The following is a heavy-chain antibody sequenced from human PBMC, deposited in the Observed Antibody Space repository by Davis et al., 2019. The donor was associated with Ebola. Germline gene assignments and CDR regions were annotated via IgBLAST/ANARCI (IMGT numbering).Heavy chain of an antibody. CDR2: IYHSGST. CDR1: GGPISSSNW. Sequence: SETLSLTCTVSGGPISSSNWWSWVRQPPGKGLEWIGEIYHSGSTNYNPSLKSRVTISVDKSKNQFSLKLSSVTAADTAVYYCSRAQFPTTSDHWGQGTLVTVSS. CDR3: SRAQFPTTSDH. V-gene: IGHV4-4*02. J-gene: IGHJ4*02. D-gene: IGHD1-1*01.